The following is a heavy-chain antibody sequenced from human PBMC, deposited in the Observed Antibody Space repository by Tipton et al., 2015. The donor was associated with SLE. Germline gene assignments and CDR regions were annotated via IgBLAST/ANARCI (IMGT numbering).Heavy chain of an antibody. CDR3: ARGAKERITLVRVRPYYFDY. CDR2: IYYSGST. J-gene: IGHJ4*01. CDR1: GGSIRSSSYY. Sequence: TLSLTCTVSGGSIRSSSYYWGWIRQPPGKGLVWIGSIYYSGSTYYNPSLKSRVTISVDTSKNQFSLKLTSVTAADTSMYYCARGAKERITLVRVRPYYFDYWGQGSLVTVSS. D-gene: IGHD3-10*01. V-gene: IGHV4-39*01.